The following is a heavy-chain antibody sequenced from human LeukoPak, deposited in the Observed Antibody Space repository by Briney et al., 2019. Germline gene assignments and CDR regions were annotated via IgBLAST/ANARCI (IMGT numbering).Heavy chain of an antibody. D-gene: IGHD3-16*02. CDR3: AKGGDYVWGSYRHNYFDY. CDR2: ISGRGGST. CDR1: GFTFSSYA. V-gene: IGHV3-23*01. Sequence: GGSLRLSCAASGFTFSSYAMSWVRQAPGKGLEWVSAISGRGGSTYYADSVKGRFTISRDNSKNTLYLQMNSLRAEDTAVYYCAKGGDYVWGSYRHNYFDYWGQGTLVTVSS. J-gene: IGHJ4*02.